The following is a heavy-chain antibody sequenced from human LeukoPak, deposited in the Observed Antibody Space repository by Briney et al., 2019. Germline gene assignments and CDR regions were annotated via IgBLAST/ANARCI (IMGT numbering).Heavy chain of an antibody. D-gene: IGHD6-13*01. V-gene: IGHV3-53*01. CDR1: GFTVSGNY. Sequence: GGSLRLSCAASGFTVSGNYMSWVRQAPGKVLEWASVIYRGGSTDYADSVKGRFTVSRDNSKNTLYLQMNSLRAEDTAVYYCARGGARQQLVENYFDYWGQGTLVTVSS. CDR3: ARGGARQQLVENYFDY. J-gene: IGHJ4*02. CDR2: IYRGGST.